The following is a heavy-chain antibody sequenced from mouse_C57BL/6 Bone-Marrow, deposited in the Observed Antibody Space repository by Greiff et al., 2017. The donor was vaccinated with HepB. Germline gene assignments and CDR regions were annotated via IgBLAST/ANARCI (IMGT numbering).Heavy chain of an antibody. CDR1: GFTFSDFY. J-gene: IGHJ4*01. CDR2: SRNKANDYTT. D-gene: IGHD1-1*01. V-gene: IGHV7-1*01. CDR3: ARGGNYEDYAMDY. Sequence: EVQGVESGGGLVQSGRSLRLSCATSGFTFSDFYMEWVRQAPGKGLEWIAASRNKANDYTTEYSASVKGRFIVSRDTSQSILYRQMNALRAEDTAIYYCARGGNYEDYAMDYWGQGTSVTVSS.